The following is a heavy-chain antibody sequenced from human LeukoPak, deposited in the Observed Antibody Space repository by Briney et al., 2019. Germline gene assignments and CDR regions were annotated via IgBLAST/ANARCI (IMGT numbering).Heavy chain of an antibody. CDR2: LSTSGGST. CDR3: AKDRSGWYYFDY. V-gene: IGHV3-23*01. D-gene: IGHD6-19*01. Sequence: GGSLRLSCAASGFTFSSYAMSWVRQAPGKGLEWVSGLSTSGGSTYYADSVKGRFTISRDNSKNTLYLQMNSLRAEDTAVYYCAKDRSGWYYFDYWGQGTLVTVSS. J-gene: IGHJ4*02. CDR1: GFTFSSYA.